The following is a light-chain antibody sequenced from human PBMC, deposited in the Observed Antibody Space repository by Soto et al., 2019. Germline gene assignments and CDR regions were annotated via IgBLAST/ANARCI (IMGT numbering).Light chain of an antibody. CDR3: QQYYGGPIT. CDR1: QSVLSRSNNKNY. CDR2: WAS. V-gene: IGKV4-1*01. J-gene: IGKJ5*01. Sequence: DIVMTQSPDSLAVSLGERATVNCKSGQSVLSRSNNKNYLAWFQQKPGQPPKLLIYWASTRESGVPDRFGGSGSGTDFTLTISSLQAEDVAVYYCQQYYGGPITFGQGTRLEIK.